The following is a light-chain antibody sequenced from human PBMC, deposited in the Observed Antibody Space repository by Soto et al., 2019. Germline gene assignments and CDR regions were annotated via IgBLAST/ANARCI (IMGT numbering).Light chain of an antibody. CDR2: DVG. CDR1: NSDVGSYNY. J-gene: IGLJ7*01. V-gene: IGLV2-14*01. CDR3: CAYTGSSTPYV. Sequence: QSALTQPASVSGSPGQSVTISCTGTNSDVGSYNYVSWYQQHPGKAPRLMIYDVGDRPSGVSNRFSGSKSGNTASLTISGLQAEDEADYYCCAYTGSSTPYVFGSGTQLTVL.